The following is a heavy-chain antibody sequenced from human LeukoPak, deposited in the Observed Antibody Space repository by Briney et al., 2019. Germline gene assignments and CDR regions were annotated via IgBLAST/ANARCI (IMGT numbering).Heavy chain of an antibody. CDR1: GYTFTSYY. D-gene: IGHD3-10*01. CDR2: IIPIFGTA. Sequence: GASVKVSCKASGYTFTSYYMHRVRQAPGQGLEWMGRIIPIFGTANYAQKFQGRVTITTDESTSTAYMELSSLRSEDTAVYYCARDSYYYGSGSAFDYWGQGTLVTVSS. J-gene: IGHJ4*02. V-gene: IGHV1-69*05. CDR3: ARDSYYYGSGSAFDY.